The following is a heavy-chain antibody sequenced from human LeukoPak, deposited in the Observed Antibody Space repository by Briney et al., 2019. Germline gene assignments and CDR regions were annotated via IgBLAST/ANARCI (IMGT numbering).Heavy chain of an antibody. CDR3: ARDYCGGDCFHDY. CDR1: GCTFTGYY. CDR2: INPNSGGT. Sequence: GASVKVSCKASGCTFTGYYMHWVRQAPGQGLEWMGWINPNSGGTNYAQKFQGRVTMTRDTSISTAYMELSRLRSDDTAVYYCARDYCGGDCFHDYWGQGTLVTVSS. D-gene: IGHD2-21*02. J-gene: IGHJ4*02. V-gene: IGHV1-2*02.